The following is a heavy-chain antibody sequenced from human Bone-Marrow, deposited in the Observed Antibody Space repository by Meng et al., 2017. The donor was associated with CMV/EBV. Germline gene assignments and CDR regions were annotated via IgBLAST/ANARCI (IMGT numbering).Heavy chain of an antibody. CDR1: GGSISSYY. J-gene: IGHJ4*02. CDR2: IYTSGST. V-gene: IGHV4-4*07. Sequence: HAPLPLSCPGMATSSEPLPLPCPFPGGSISSYYGSWIRQPAGKGLEWIGRIYTSGSTNYNPSLKSRVTMSVDTSKNQFSLKLSSVTAADTAVYYCARAMVRGVQRYFDYWGQGTLVTVSS. D-gene: IGHD3-10*01. CDR3: ARAMVRGVQRYFDY.